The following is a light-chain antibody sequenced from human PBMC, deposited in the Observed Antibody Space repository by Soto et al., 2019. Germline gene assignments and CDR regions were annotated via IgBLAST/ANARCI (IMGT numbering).Light chain of an antibody. CDR1: SSDIGANNY. V-gene: IGLV2-11*01. CDR2: DVN. J-gene: IGLJ1*01. Sequence: QSALTQPRSVSGSPGQSVTISCTGTSSDIGANNYVSWYQQHPGKAPKLLIYDVNKRPSGVPDRFSGSKSGNTASLTISGLQAEDEADYYCCSYPNSYIFYVFATGTKLTVL. CDR3: CSYPNSYIFYV.